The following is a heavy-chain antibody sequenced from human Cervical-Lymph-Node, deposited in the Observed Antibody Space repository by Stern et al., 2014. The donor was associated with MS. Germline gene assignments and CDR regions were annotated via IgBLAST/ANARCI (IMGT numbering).Heavy chain of an antibody. CDR3: AKGLYYDSSGFVF. CDR1: GYTFTGYY. V-gene: IGHV1-2*06. D-gene: IGHD3-22*01. J-gene: IGHJ4*02. CDR2: ITPQGGGT. Sequence: QVQLVQSGAEVKRPGASVKVSCKTSGYTFTGYYIHWVRQAPGQGLEWMGRITPQGGGTNYAQKFQDRVTMTRDTSISTAYMELSRLRSDDTAIYCCAKGLYYDSSGFVFWGQGTLVTVSS.